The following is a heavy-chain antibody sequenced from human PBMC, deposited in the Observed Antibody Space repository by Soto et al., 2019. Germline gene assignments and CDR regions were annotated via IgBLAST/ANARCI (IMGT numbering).Heavy chain of an antibody. J-gene: IGHJ4*02. CDR1: GFTFSSYA. CDR2: IYNEGSRT. V-gene: IGHV3-74*01. Sequence: GGTLRLSCAASGFTFSSYAMSWVRQAPGKGPVWVSRIYNEGSRTGYADSVKGRFTISRDNAKNTLYLQMSSLTVEDTAVYYCARDLSGNTTPYFDLWGQGTLFTVSS. CDR3: ARDLSGNTTPYFDL. D-gene: IGHD1-7*01.